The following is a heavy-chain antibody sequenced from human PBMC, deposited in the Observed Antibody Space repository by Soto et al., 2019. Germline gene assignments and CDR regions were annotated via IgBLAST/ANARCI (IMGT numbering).Heavy chain of an antibody. CDR1: GFTLSQIW. V-gene: IGHV3-74*01. CDR3: ASGLIMGPNF. D-gene: IGHD2-8*01. Sequence: GGYLRLFYAVSGFTLSQIWMHLVRQVQGNGRGPVSRIKRDGCTTDYADSVKGRFTVSRDNVKNTLYLQMSSLRAEDTAVYYCASGLIMGPNFWGPGTLVTVSS. J-gene: IGHJ4*02. CDR2: IKRDGCTT.